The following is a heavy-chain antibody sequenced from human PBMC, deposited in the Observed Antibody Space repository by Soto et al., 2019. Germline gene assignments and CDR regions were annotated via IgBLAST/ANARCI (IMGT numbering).Heavy chain of an antibody. J-gene: IGHJ4*02. V-gene: IGHV4-39*01. D-gene: IGHD6-13*01. CDR2: IYYSGST. CDR1: GGSISSSSYY. CDR3: ARINRIAAAGLGLLDY. Sequence: SETLSLTCTVSGGSISSSSYYWGWIRQPPGKGLEWIGSIYYSGSTYYNPSLKSRVTISVDTSKNQFSLKLSSVTAADTAVYYCARINRIAAAGLGLLDYWGQGTLVTVSS.